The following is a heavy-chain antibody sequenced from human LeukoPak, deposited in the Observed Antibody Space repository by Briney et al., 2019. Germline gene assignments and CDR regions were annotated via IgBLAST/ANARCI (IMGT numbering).Heavy chain of an antibody. Sequence: PSETLSLTCTVSGGSFSSGSYYWSWIRQPPGKGLEWIGYIYYSGSTNYNPSLKSRVTISVDTSKNQFSLKLSSVTAADTAVYYCARAGGYGDANWFDPWGQGTLVTVSS. J-gene: IGHJ5*02. CDR2: IYYSGST. CDR1: GGSFSSGSYY. CDR3: ARAGGYGDANWFDP. D-gene: IGHD4-17*01. V-gene: IGHV4-61*01.